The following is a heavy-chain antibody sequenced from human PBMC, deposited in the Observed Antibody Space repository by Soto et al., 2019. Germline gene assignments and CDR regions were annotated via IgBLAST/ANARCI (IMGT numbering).Heavy chain of an antibody. CDR3: ARSVIVATIGYFDL. CDR2: MSSSGSTI. D-gene: IGHD5-12*01. V-gene: IGHV3-11*01. CDR1: GFTFSDYY. J-gene: IGHJ2*01. Sequence: GGSLRLSCAASGFTFSDYYMSWIRQAPGKGLEWVSYMSSSGSTIYYTNSVKGRITISRDNAKNSLYLQMNSLSAEDTAVYYCARSVIVATIGYFDLWGHGTLVTVSS.